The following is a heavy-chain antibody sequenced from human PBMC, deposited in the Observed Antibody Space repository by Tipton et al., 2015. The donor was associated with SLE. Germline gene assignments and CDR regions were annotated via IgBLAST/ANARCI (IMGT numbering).Heavy chain of an antibody. Sequence: TLSLTCSVSGDSMSSGSFSWSWIRQPAGKGLEWIGRLSTNGRGNYNPSLKSRVTILIDTSNNQFSLTLRSVTAADTAMYYCARDNGRTSSYDSWGQGILVTVSS. CDR1: GDSMSSGSFS. J-gene: IGHJ4*02. D-gene: IGHD2-2*01. CDR2: LSTNGRG. CDR3: ARDNGRTSSYDS. V-gene: IGHV4-61*02.